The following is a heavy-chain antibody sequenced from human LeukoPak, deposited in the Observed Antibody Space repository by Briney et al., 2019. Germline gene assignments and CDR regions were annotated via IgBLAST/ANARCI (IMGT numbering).Heavy chain of an antibody. CDR2: IRYDGSNK. CDR3: VREDNAFDV. V-gene: IGHV3-30*02. CDR1: GLTFSRHG. Sequence: GGSLRLLCGVWGLTFSRHGMQGVREARGKGLEWVAFIRYDGSNKYYADSVKGRFTISRDNSKNTLYLQMNSLRAEDTAVYYCVREDNAFDVWGQGTVVTVSS. J-gene: IGHJ3*01.